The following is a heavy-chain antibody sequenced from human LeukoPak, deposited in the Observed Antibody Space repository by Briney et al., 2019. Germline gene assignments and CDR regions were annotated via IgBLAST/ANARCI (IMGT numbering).Heavy chain of an antibody. Sequence: PGGSLRLSCAASGFTFSSYTMNWVRLAPGKGLEWVSSISGSSSYIYYADSVKGRFTISRDNAKSSLYLQMNSLRAEDTAVYYCARDRGTGYCEFDYWGQGTLVTVSS. CDR1: GFTFSSYT. D-gene: IGHD1-14*01. J-gene: IGHJ4*02. CDR3: ARDRGTGYCEFDY. CDR2: ISGSSSYI. V-gene: IGHV3-21*01.